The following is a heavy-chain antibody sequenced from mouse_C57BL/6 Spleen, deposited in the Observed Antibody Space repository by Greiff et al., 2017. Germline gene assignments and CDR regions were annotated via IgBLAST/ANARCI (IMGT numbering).Heavy chain of an antibody. D-gene: IGHD1-1*01. V-gene: IGHV1-81*01. CDR1: GYTFTSYG. Sequence: ESGAELARPGASVKLSCKASGYTFTSYGISWVKQRTGQGLEWIGEIYPRSGNTYYNEKFKGKATLTADKSSSTAYMELRSLTSEDSAVYFCARGNYYGSSPRWYFDVWGTGTTGTVSS. CDR3: ARGNYYGSSPRWYFDV. J-gene: IGHJ1*03. CDR2: IYPRSGNT.